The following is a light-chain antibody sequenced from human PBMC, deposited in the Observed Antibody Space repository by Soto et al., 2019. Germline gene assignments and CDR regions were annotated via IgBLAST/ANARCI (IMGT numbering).Light chain of an antibody. J-gene: IGLJ3*02. Sequence: QSALIQPASVSGSPGQSITISCTGTSGDVGTYNFVSWYQHHPAKAPKLMIYEGNKRPSGVSNRFSGSRSGNTASLTISGLQAEDEADYYCCSYTDGSSLLFGGGTKLTVL. CDR3: CSYTDGSSLL. V-gene: IGLV2-23*01. CDR2: EGN. CDR1: SGDVGTYNF.